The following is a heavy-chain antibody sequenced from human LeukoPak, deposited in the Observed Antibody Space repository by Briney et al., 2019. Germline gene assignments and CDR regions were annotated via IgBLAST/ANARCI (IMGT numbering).Heavy chain of an antibody. V-gene: IGHV3-23*01. CDR2: INGSGGST. CDR3: AKDYCSGGSCYSGLDY. CDR1: GFTFSSYA. D-gene: IGHD2-15*01. J-gene: IGHJ4*02. Sequence: AGSLRLSCAASGFTFSSYAMSWVRQAPEKGLEWVSTINGSGGSTYYADSVKGRFTISRDNSKNTLYLQMKGLRAEDTALYSCAKDYCSGGSCYSGLDYWGQGTLVTVSS.